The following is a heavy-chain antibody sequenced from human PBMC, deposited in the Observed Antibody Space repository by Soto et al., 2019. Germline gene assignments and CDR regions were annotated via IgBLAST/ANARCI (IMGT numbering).Heavy chain of an antibody. CDR3: ARGPIVVVPAATNWFDP. Sequence: GGSLRLSCAASGFTFSSYSMNWVRQAPGKGLEWVSYISSSSSTIYYADSVKGRFTISRDNAKNSLYLQMNSLRAEDTAVYYCARGPIVVVPAATNWFDPWGQGTLVTVSS. CDR2: ISSSSSTI. CDR1: GFTFSSYS. V-gene: IGHV3-48*01. D-gene: IGHD2-2*01. J-gene: IGHJ5*02.